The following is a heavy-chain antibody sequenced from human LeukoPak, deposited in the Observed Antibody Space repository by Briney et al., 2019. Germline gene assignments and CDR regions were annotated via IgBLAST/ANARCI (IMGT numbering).Heavy chain of an antibody. D-gene: IGHD6-13*01. V-gene: IGHV1-18*01. Sequence: ASVKVSCKASGYTFTSYGISWMPQAPGQGLEWMGWISAYNGNTNYAQKLQGRVTMTTDTSTSTAYMELRSLRSDDTAVYYCARYSSSWYSYYYMDVWGKGTTVTVSS. CDR1: GYTFTSYG. CDR3: ARYSSSWYSYYYMDV. J-gene: IGHJ6*03. CDR2: ISAYNGNT.